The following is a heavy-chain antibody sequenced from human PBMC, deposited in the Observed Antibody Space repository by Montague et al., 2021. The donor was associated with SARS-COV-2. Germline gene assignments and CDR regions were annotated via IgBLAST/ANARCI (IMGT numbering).Heavy chain of an antibody. J-gene: IGHJ5*02. V-gene: IGHV4-59*01. CDR2: IYYSGST. CDR1: GGSISSYY. D-gene: IGHD2-2*02. CDR3: ARESSYSRCSSTSCYTSVWFDP. Sequence: SETLSLTCTVSGGSISSYYWSWIRQPPGKGLEWIGYIYYSGSTNYNPSLKSRVTISVDTSKNQFSLKLSSVTAADTAVYYCARESSYSRCSSTSCYTSVWFDPWGQGTLDTVSS.